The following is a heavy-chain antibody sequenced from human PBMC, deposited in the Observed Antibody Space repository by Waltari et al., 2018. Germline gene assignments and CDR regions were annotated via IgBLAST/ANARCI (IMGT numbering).Heavy chain of an antibody. J-gene: IGHJ4*02. D-gene: IGHD6-13*01. V-gene: IGHV3-7*01. CDR1: GFSFSTSW. CDR3: ATTAAVTFHY. Sequence: EVQLVESGGGLVKPGGSLRLPCAASGFSFSTSWISWVRQAPGKGLEWVAIIKEDGSEKYYVDSVKGRFTISRDNAKNSLFLQMNSLTAADTAVYYCATTAAVTFHYWGQGTLVTVSS. CDR2: IKEDGSEK.